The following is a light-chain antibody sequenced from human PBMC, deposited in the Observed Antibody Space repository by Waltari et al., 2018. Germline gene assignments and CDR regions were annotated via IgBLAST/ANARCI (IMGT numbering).Light chain of an antibody. CDR2: DAS. J-gene: IGKJ3*01. CDR1: QNIRSNC. Sequence: TLSCRASQNIRSNCLAWYQQKPGQAPRPLIYDASTRATGIPDRFSGSGSGTDFTLTISRLEPEDFAVYYCQQYGSSPFIFGPGTKVDIK. CDR3: QQYGSSPFI. V-gene: IGKV3-20*01.